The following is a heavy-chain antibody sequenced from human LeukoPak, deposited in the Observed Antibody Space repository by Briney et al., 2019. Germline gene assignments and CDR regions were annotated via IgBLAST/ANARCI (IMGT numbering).Heavy chain of an antibody. Sequence: SETLSLTCTVSGVSMSSSPYYWGWIRQPPGKGLEWIGTIYDSGNTNYNPSLRSRLTISVDTSRNQFSLKLSSVTAADTAVYYCARHDCDSSRCSVNWFNPWGQGTLVTISS. CDR1: GVSMSSSPYY. J-gene: IGHJ5*02. D-gene: IGHD2/OR15-2a*01. V-gene: IGHV4-39*01. CDR2: IYDSGNT. CDR3: ARHDCDSSRCSVNWFNP.